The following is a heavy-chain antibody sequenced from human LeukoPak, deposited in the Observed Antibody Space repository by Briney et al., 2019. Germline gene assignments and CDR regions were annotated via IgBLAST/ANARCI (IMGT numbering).Heavy chain of an antibody. D-gene: IGHD6-13*01. V-gene: IGHV4-59*08. J-gene: IGHJ5*02. CDR3: ARARIAAARGDNWFDP. CDR1: GGSISSYY. Sequence: SETLSLTCTVSGGSISSYYWSWLRQPPGKGLEWIGYIYYSGSTNYNPSLKSRVTISVDTSKNQFSLKLSSVTAADTAVYYCARARIAAARGDNWFDPWGQGTLVTVSS. CDR2: IYYSGST.